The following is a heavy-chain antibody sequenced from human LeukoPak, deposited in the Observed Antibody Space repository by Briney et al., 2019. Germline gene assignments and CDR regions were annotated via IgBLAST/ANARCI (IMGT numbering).Heavy chain of an antibody. J-gene: IGHJ6*02. CDR3: ARGRTYYYDTSGYYPSIYYGMDV. Sequence: SETLSLTCAISGGSFSGYYWYWIRQPPGKGLEWIGEINHGESTNYNPSLKSRATLSVDTSKNQFSLKLTSVTAADTAVYYCARGRTYYYDTSGYYPSIYYGMDVWGQGTTVIVSS. V-gene: IGHV4-34*01. D-gene: IGHD3-22*01. CDR2: INHGEST. CDR1: GGSFSGYY.